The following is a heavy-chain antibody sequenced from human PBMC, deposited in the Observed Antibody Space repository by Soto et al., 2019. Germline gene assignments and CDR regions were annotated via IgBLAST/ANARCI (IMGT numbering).Heavy chain of an antibody. V-gene: IGHV1-18*01. CDR1: GYTFPNYG. CDR2: ISAYNGDT. CDR3: AMVPDYCSGGSCYSNR. Sequence: ASVKVSCKASGYTFPNYGVSWVRQAPGQGLEWMGWISAYNGDTNYAQKVQGRVTMTTDTSTTTAYMELRSLRSEDTAVYYCAMVPDYCSGGSCYSNRWGQGTLVTVSS. J-gene: IGHJ5*02. D-gene: IGHD2-15*01.